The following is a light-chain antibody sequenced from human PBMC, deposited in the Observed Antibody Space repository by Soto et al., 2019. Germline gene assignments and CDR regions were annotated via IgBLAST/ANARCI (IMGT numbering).Light chain of an antibody. CDR2: DAS. CDR3: QQKSEWRT. J-gene: IGKJ1*01. V-gene: IGKV3-15*01. CDR1: QSVGTH. Sequence: EILLTQSPDTLSVSLGERATLSCRASQSVGTHLAWYQQKPGQAPRLLNFDASKRTLGTPDRFSGSGSGTEFTLIISGLQSDDLAAYNCQQKSEWRTFGQGTKVDI.